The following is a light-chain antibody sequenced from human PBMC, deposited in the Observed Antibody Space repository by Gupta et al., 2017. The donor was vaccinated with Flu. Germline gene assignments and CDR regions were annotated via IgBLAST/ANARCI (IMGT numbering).Light chain of an antibody. Sequence: QSALTQPASVSGSPGQSITISCTGTSSDVGGYDLVPWYQQSPGKAPKLMMYCVNKRPSGVSDRFSGSKSGNTASLTINGLQSEDEADYYCASCKVIGARLVFGGGTRVTVL. J-gene: IGLJ3*02. CDR1: SSDVGGYDL. V-gene: IGLV2-23*02. CDR3: ASCKVIGARLV. CDR2: CVN.